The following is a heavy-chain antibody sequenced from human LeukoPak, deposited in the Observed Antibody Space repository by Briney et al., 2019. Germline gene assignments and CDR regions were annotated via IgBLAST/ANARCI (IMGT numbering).Heavy chain of an antibody. V-gene: IGHV3-66*02. Sequence: GGSLSFSCAASGFTVGSNYMSWVPQAPGKGLKGVLVIYSGGSTYYADSVKGRFTISRDTSKNTQFLQMNSLRAEDTDVYYCARSSFPTFPLFDYWGQGTLVTVSS. D-gene: IGHD2/OR15-2a*01. CDR3: ARSSFPTFPLFDY. CDR1: GFTVGSNY. CDR2: IYSGGST. J-gene: IGHJ4*02.